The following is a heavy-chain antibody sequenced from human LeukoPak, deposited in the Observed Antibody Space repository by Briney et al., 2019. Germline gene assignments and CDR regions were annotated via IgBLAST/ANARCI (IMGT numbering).Heavy chain of an antibody. D-gene: IGHD6-13*01. CDR3: AKGFSSSWGLGYYFDY. CDR1: GFTFDDYA. CDR2: ISWNSGSI. Sequence: GGSLRLSCAASGFTFDDYAMHWVRQAPGKGLEWVSGISWNSGSIGYADSVKGRFTISRDNAKNSLYLQMNSLRAEDTALYYCAKGFSSSWGLGYYFDYWGQGTLVTVSS. V-gene: IGHV3-9*01. J-gene: IGHJ4*02.